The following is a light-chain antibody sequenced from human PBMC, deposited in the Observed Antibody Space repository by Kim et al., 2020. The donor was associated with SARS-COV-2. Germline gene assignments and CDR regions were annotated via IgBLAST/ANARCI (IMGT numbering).Light chain of an antibody. CDR2: EDT. V-gene: IGLV3-1*01. J-gene: IGLJ2*01. Sequence: SYELTQPPSVSLSPGQTASISCSGDKLGDKYACWYQQRPGQSPVLVIYEDTRRPAGIPEGFSASTSGNTATLTISGTQAMDEADYYCQAWDSTTVIFGGGTQLTVL. CDR3: QAWDSTTVI. CDR1: KLGDKY.